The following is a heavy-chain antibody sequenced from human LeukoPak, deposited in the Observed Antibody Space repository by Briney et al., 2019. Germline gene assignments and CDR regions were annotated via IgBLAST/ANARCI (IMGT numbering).Heavy chain of an antibody. CDR2: ISYDGSNK. CDR3: ARGHYYFDY. V-gene: IGHV3-30-3*01. CDR1: GFTFSSYA. J-gene: IGHJ4*02. Sequence: PGGSLRLSCRGSGFTFSSYAMHWVRQAPGKGLEWVAVISYDGSNKYYADSVKGRFTISRDNSKNTLYLQMNSLRAEDTAVYYCARGHYYFDYWGQGTLVTVSS.